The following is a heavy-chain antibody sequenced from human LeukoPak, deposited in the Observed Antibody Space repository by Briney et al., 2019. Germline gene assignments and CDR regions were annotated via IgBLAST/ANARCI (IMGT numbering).Heavy chain of an antibody. CDR3: ARGTYYDSSGASWGY. V-gene: IGHV3-53*01. Sequence: GGSLRLSCAASGFTVSSNYVSWVRQAPGKGLEWVSVIYSGGSTYYADSVKGRFTISRDNSKNTLYLQMNSLRAEDTAVYYCARGTYYDSSGASWGYWGQGTLVTVSS. J-gene: IGHJ4*02. D-gene: IGHD3-22*01. CDR1: GFTVSSNY. CDR2: IYSGGST.